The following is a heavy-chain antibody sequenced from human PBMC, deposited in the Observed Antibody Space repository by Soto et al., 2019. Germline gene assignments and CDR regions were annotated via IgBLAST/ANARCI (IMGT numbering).Heavy chain of an antibody. Sequence: SETLSLTCTVSGGSISSGDYYWSWIRQPQGKGLEWIGYIYYSGSTYYNPSLKSRVTISVDTSKNQFSLKLSSVTAADTAVYYCARGYCISTSCYPEAGFGWFDPWGQGTLVTVSS. J-gene: IGHJ5*02. CDR3: ARGYCISTSCYPEAGFGWFDP. CDR2: IYYSGST. V-gene: IGHV4-30-4*01. CDR1: GGSISSGDYY. D-gene: IGHD2-2*01.